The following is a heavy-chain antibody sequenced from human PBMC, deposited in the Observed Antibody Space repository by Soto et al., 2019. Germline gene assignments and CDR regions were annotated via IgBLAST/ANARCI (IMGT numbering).Heavy chain of an antibody. V-gene: IGHV6-1*01. Sequence: SQTLSLTCAISGDSVSSNSAAWNWIRQSPSRGLEWLGRTYYRSKWYNDYAVSVKSRITINPDTSKNQFSLQLNSVTPEDTAVYYCARDRGSSGWYRGYYFDYWGQGTLVTVSS. CDR1: GDSVSSNSAA. J-gene: IGHJ4*02. CDR3: ARDRGSSGWYRGYYFDY. D-gene: IGHD6-19*01. CDR2: TYYRSKWYN.